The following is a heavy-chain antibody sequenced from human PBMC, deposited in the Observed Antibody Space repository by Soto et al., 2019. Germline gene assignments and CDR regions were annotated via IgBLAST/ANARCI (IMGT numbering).Heavy chain of an antibody. CDR2: IYYLGST. J-gene: IGHJ4*02. D-gene: IGHD3-10*01. Sequence: SETLSLTCSVSGGSMSECFWSWIRQSPGKGLEWIGYIYYLGSTDYNPSLKSRVTISVDTSKRQFSLRLTSVTAADTAVYYCARDGYDGSGSPYPAYWGPGTQVTVSS. CDR1: GGSMSECF. CDR3: ARDGYDGSGSPYPAY. V-gene: IGHV4-59*01.